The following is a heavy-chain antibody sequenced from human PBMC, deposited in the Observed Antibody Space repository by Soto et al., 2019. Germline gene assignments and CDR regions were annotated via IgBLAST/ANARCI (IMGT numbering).Heavy chain of an antibody. V-gene: IGHV5-51*01. CDR3: ARQEKYDYVWGSYRLCPFDY. D-gene: IGHD3-16*02. Sequence: GESLKISCKGSGYSFTNYWIGWVRQMPGKGLEWMGIIYPGDSDTRYSPSFQGQVTISADKSINTAYLQWSSLKASDTAMYYCARQEKYDYVWGSYRLCPFDYWGQGTLVTVSS. CDR2: IYPGDSDT. J-gene: IGHJ4*02. CDR1: GYSFTNYW.